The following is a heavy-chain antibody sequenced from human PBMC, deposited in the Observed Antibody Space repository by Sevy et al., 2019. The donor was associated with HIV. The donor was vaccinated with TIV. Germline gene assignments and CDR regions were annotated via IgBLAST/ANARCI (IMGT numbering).Heavy chain of an antibody. J-gene: IGHJ6*02. V-gene: IGHV4-59*01. CDR3: ARQGGVVDYGMDV. CDR2: FYYTGST. Sequence: SETLSLTCTVSGGSLSPYYWRWIRQPPGKGLEWVGYFYYTGSTNYNPSLEGRATISGDASKNQFFLKLTSVTAADTAVYYCARQGGVVDYGMDVWGQGTTVTVSS. CDR1: GGSLSPYY. D-gene: IGHD3-3*01.